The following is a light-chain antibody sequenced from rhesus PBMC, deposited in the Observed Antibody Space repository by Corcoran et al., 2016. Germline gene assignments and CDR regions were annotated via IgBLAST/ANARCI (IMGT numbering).Light chain of an antibody. CDR3: SSYASTSAFI. Sequence: QAALTQSPSVSGSPGQSVTISCTGTSSDIGAYNRVSWYQQHPGKAPKLMIYEVSKRPSGVSDRFSGSKSGNTASLTISGLQAGDEADYYCSSYASTSAFIFGAGTRLSVL. V-gene: IGLV2-13*02. CDR1: SSDIGAYNR. J-gene: IGLJ1*01. CDR2: EVS.